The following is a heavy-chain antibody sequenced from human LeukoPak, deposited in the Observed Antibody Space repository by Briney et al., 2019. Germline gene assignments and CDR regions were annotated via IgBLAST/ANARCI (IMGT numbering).Heavy chain of an antibody. J-gene: IGHJ5*02. D-gene: IGHD3-22*01. Sequence: SETLSLTCTVSGGSISSYYWGWIRQPPGKGLEWIGYIYYSGSTNYNPSLKSRVTISVDTSKNQFSLKLSSVTAADTAVYYCARFDSSGYFLGWFDPWGQGTLVTVSS. V-gene: IGHV4-59*08. CDR1: GGSISSYY. CDR3: ARFDSSGYFLGWFDP. CDR2: IYYSGST.